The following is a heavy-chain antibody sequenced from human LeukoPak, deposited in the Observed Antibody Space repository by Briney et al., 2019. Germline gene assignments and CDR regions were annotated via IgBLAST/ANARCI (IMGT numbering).Heavy chain of an antibody. Sequence: GGSLRLSCSASGFSVSSNYMNWVRQAPGKGLEWVSVIYNGDRIHYADSVKGRFTISSDNSKNTVYLQMNSPRAEDTAVYYCILTTVTTSVEYWGQGTLVTVSS. D-gene: IGHD4-17*01. J-gene: IGHJ4*02. CDR3: ILTTVTTSVEY. CDR2: IYNGDRI. CDR1: GFSVSSNY. V-gene: IGHV3-53*01.